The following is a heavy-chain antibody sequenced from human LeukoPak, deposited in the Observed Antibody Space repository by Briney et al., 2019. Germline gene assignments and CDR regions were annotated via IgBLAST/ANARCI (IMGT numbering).Heavy chain of an antibody. CDR3: ARDLYYYGSGSSNWFDP. CDR2: IKQDGSEK. J-gene: IGHJ5*02. CDR1: GFTFSSYW. V-gene: IGHV3-7*01. Sequence: GSLRLSCAASGFTFSSYWMSWVRQAPGKGLEWVANIKQDGSEKYYVDSVKGRFTISRDNAKNSLYLQMNSLRAEDTAVYYCARDLYYYGSGSSNWFDPWGQGTLVTVSS. D-gene: IGHD3-10*01.